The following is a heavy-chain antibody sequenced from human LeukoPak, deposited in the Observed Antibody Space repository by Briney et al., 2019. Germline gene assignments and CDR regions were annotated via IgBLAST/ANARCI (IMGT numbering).Heavy chain of an antibody. D-gene: IGHD6-13*01. CDR3: ARGGEYSSSWYWFDP. V-gene: IGHV1-2*04. CDR2: INPNSGGT. Sequence: GASVKVSCKASGYTFTGYYMHWVRQAPGQGLEWMGWINPNSGGTNYAQKFQGWGTITRDTSISTAYMELSRLRSDDTAVYYCARGGEYSSSWYWFDPWGQGTLVTVSS. J-gene: IGHJ5*02. CDR1: GYTFTGYY.